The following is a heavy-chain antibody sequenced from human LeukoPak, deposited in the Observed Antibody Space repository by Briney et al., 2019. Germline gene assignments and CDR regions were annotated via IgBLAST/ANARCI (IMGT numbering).Heavy chain of an antibody. CDR1: GFTFHDYG. CDR3: AKGPHDYGPSYYFDS. CDR2: ISWNSGVT. Sequence: GGSLRLSCAASGFTFHDYGMHWVRQAPGKGLEWVSGISWNSGVTDFADTVKGRFTISRDNAKNSLYLQMNSLRAEDTALYYCAKGPHDYGPSYYFDSWGQGTLVTVSS. V-gene: IGHV3-9*01. D-gene: IGHD4/OR15-4a*01. J-gene: IGHJ4*02.